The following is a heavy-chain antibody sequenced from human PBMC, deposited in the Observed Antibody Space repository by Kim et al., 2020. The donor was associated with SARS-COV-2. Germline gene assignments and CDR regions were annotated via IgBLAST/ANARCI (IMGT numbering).Heavy chain of an antibody. V-gene: IGHV3-74*01. CDR2: INNDGSGT. CDR3: ARGFSDSNGYYFDY. CDR1: GFTFSRYW. Sequence: GGALRLSCAASGFTFSRYWMYWVRQAPGKGLVWVSRINNDGSGTNYADSVKGRFTISRDNAKNTLFLQMNSLRAEETAVYYCARGFSDSNGYYFDYWGQGTLVTVS. J-gene: IGHJ4*02. D-gene: IGHD3-22*01.